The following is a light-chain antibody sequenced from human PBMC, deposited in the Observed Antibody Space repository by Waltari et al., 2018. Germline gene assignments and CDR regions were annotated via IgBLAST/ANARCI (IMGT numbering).Light chain of an antibody. CDR2: DAA. CDR1: QRVSKY. J-gene: IGKJ3*01. V-gene: IGKV3-11*01. Sequence: EIVFTQSPATLSLSPGERANLSCRASQRVSKYLAWYQQKPGQAPRLLIYDAANRATGIPARFSGSGSGTDFILTISSLEPEDFAVYYCQQRSTWPPFTFGPGTTLDI. CDR3: QQRSTWPPFT.